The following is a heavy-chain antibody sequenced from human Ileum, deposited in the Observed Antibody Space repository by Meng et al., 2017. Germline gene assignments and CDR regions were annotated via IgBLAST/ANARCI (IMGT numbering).Heavy chain of an antibody. CDR1: GGSISSSFY. CDR2: IYLAGSP. CDR3: VRHGGKYFDS. J-gene: IGHJ4*02. V-gene: IGHV4-4*02. Sequence: QVQLQESGPGLGELSGTLSLTRTVSGGSISSSFYWSWVRQSPGKGLEWIGQIYLAGSPNYNPSLESRVTISVDKSKNQFSLGLTSVTAADTAIFYCVRHGGKYFDSWGQGTLVTVSS. D-gene: IGHD2-15*01.